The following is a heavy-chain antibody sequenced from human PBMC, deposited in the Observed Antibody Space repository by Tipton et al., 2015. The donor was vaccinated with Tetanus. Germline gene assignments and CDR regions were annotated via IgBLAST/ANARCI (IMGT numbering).Heavy chain of an antibody. V-gene: IGHV3-30-3*01. D-gene: IGHD6-19*01. CDR1: GITFSSHA. CDR3: ARDVEAGWYIRGMAVDYYGMDV. CDR2: ISNDGDNK. Sequence: SLRLSCAASGITFSSHALHWVRQAPGKGLEWVAVISNDGDNKFYAGSVTGRFTISRDNSKNTLYLQMNSLRAEDTALYYCARDVEAGWYIRGMAVDYYGMDVWGQGTTVTVSS. J-gene: IGHJ6*02.